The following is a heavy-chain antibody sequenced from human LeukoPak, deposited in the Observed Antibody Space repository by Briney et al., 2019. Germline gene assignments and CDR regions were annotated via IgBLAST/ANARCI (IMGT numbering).Heavy chain of an antibody. Sequence: ASVKVSCKASGYTFTSYYMHWVRQAPGQGLEWMGWINPNSGGTNYAQKFQGRVTMTRDTSISTAYMELSRLRSDDTAVYYCARDPWRRYFDWFTQIDYWGQGTLVTVSS. CDR1: GYTFTSYY. V-gene: IGHV1-2*02. CDR2: INPNSGGT. D-gene: IGHD3-9*01. CDR3: ARDPWRRYFDWFTQIDY. J-gene: IGHJ4*02.